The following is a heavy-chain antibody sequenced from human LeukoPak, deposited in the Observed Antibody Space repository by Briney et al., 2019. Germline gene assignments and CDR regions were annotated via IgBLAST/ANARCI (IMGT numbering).Heavy chain of an antibody. Sequence: GGSLRLSCAASGFIFSDYYMGWIRQAPGRGLEWVSYITDSGSKIYYTDSVKGRFTMPRDNAKKSLYLQMNSLRAEDTAVYYCGINWFDPWGQGTLVTVSS. CDR1: GFIFSDYY. CDR2: ITDSGSKI. J-gene: IGHJ5*02. CDR3: GINWFDP. V-gene: IGHV3-11*04.